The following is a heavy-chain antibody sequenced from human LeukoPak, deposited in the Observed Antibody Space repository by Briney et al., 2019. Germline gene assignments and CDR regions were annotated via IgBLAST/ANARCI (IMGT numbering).Heavy chain of an antibody. D-gene: IGHD5-24*01. CDR2: MNPNSGNT. CDR3: AKDYVSGDGYWDFDY. J-gene: IGHJ4*02. CDR1: GYTFTSYD. Sequence: ASVTVSCKASGYTFTSYDINWVRQATGQGLEWMGRMNPNSGNTGYAQKFQGRVTITRNTSISTAYMELSSLRSEDTAVYYCAKDYVSGDGYWDFDYWGQGTLVTVSS. V-gene: IGHV1-8*03.